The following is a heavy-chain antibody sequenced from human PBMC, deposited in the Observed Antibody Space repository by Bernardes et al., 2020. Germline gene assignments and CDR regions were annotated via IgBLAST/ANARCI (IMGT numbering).Heavy chain of an antibody. V-gene: IGHV3-53*01. J-gene: IGHJ4*02. CDR1: GFTVSSNY. Sequence: GGSLRLSCAASGFTVSSNYMSWVRQAPGKGLEWVSVIYIGGSTYYADSVKGRFTISRDNSKNTLYLQMNSLRAEDTAVYYCARGPDPMRKGGVDYFDYWGQRTLVTDSS. CDR2: IYIGGST. D-gene: IGHD3-16*01. CDR3: ARGPDPMRKGGVDYFDY.